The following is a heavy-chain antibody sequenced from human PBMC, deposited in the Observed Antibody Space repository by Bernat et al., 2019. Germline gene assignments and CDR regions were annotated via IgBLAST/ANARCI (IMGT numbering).Heavy chain of an antibody. CDR3: VKDNANWAFDY. J-gene: IGHJ4*02. CDR1: GFIFHAYV. CDR2: INHDSSGT. D-gene: IGHD1-1*01. V-gene: IGHV3-43*02. Sequence: EVQLVESGGGVVQPGGSLRLSCAPSGFIFHAYVMHWVRQAPGMGLEWVSRINHDSSGTSYADSVRGRFTISRDNSKNSLYLQMNSLRVEDTALYCCVKDNANWAFDYWGRGTLVTVSS.